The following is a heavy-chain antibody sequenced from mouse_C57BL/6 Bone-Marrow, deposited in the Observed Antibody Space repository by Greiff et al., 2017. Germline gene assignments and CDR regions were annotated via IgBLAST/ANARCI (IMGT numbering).Heavy chain of an antibody. V-gene: IGHV1-69*01. CDR2: IDPSDSYT. J-gene: IGHJ2*01. D-gene: IGHD3-1*01. CDR1: GYTFTSYW. CDR3: ARSSGYPDY. Sequence: QVQLQQPGAELVMPGASVKLSCKASGYTFTSYWMHWVKQRPGQGLEWIGEIDPSDSYTNYNQKFKGKSTLTVDKSSSTAYMQLSSLPSEDAAVYYCARSSGYPDYWGQGTTLTVSS.